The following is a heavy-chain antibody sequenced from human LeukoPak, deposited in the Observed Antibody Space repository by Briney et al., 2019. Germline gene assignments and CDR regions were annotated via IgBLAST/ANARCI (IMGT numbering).Heavy chain of an antibody. D-gene: IGHD3-22*01. CDR2: IRNKANGGTT. Sequence: PGGSLRLSCTTSGFTFSDYAVSWVRQAPGKGLEWIGFIRNKANGGTTEYAASVKGRFTISRDDSKTIAHLQMSSLKTEDTAVYYCSRFYSSVWASGAFDIWGQGTMVTVSS. CDR1: GFTFSDYA. CDR3: SRFYSSVWASGAFDI. V-gene: IGHV3-49*04. J-gene: IGHJ3*02.